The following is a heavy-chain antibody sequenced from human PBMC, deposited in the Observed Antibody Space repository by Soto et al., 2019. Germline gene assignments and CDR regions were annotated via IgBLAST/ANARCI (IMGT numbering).Heavy chain of an antibody. V-gene: IGHV3-66*01. D-gene: IGHD3-22*01. CDR3: VREKVTMIVGFYYFDY. CDR1: GFTVSSNY. CDR2: IYAGGNT. J-gene: IGHJ4*02. Sequence: GGSLRLSCAASGFTVSSNYMSWVLQAPGKGLEWVSVIYAGGNTHYADSVEGRFTISRDNSNNMLYLQMNSLRAEDTAVYYCVREKVTMIVGFYYFDYWGQGTRVTVSS.